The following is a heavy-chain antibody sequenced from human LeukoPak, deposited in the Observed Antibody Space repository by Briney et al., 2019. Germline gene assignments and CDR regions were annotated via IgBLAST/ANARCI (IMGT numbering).Heavy chain of an antibody. D-gene: IGHD3-16*01. CDR2: IHHSGST. CDR1: GYSISSGSY. CDR3: AREWGYYYYYMDV. Sequence: SETLSLTCTVSGYSISSGSYWGWIRQPPGKGLEWIGSIHHSGSTYYNPSLKSRVTISVDTSKNQLSLKLSSVTAADTAVYYCAREWGYYYYYMDVWGKGTTVTVSS. J-gene: IGHJ6*03. V-gene: IGHV4-38-2*02.